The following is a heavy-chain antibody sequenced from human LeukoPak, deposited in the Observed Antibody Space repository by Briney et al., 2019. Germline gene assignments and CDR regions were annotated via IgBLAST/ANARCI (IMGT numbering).Heavy chain of an antibody. V-gene: IGHV1-2*02. D-gene: IGHD5-12*01. Sequence: ASVKVSCKASGYTFTVYYMHWVRQAPGQGLEWMGWINPNSGGTNYAQKFQGRVTMTRDTSISTAYMELSSLRADDTAVYYCARDAPVATAYYYYYYMDVWGKGTTVTVSS. CDR2: INPNSGGT. J-gene: IGHJ6*03. CDR1: GYTFTVYY. CDR3: ARDAPVATAYYYYYYMDV.